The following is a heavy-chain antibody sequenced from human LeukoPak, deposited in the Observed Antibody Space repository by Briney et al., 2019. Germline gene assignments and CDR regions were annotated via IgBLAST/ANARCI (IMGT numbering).Heavy chain of an antibody. CDR2: IIPIFGTA. J-gene: IGHJ6*03. CDR3: ARDRSPKYDFWSGYYHYYMDV. V-gene: IGHV1-69*13. Sequence: GASVKVSCKASGYTFTSYAMHWVRQAPGQGLEWMGGIIPIFGTANYAQKFQGRVTITADESTSTAYMELSSLRSEDTAVYYCARDRSPKYDFWSGYYHYYMDVWGKGTTVTVSS. CDR1: GYTFTSYA. D-gene: IGHD3-3*01.